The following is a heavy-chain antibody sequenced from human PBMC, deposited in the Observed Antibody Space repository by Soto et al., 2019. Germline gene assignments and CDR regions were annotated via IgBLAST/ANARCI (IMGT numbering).Heavy chain of an antibody. J-gene: IGHJ4*02. CDR3: ARFDDSSGWLDY. Sequence: ASVKVSCQASGSTFTSYAMHWVRQAPGQGLEWMGRINGGNDDTKYSQKFQDRVTITSDTSASTAYMELSSLRSEDTAVYYCARFDDSSGWLDYWGQGTLVTVSS. CDR2: INGGNDDT. V-gene: IGHV1-3*01. CDR1: GSTFTSYA. D-gene: IGHD3-22*01.